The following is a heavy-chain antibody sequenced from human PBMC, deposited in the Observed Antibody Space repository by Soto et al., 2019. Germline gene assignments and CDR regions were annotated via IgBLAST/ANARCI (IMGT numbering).Heavy chain of an antibody. D-gene: IGHD2-15*01. V-gene: IGHV4-31*03. J-gene: IGHJ6*02. Sequence: SETLSLTCTVSGGSISGGGYYWSWIRQHTGKGLEWIGYIYYSGSTYYNPSLKSRVTISVDTSKNQFSLKLSSVTAADTAVYYCARXKMVVAATFYYYYGMDVWGQGTTVTVSS. CDR2: IYYSGST. CDR3: ARXKMVVAATFYYYYGMDV. CDR1: GGSISGGGYY.